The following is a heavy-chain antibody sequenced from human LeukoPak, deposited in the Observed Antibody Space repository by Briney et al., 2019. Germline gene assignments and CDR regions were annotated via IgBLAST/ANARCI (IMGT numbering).Heavy chain of an antibody. CDR2: INHSGST. Sequence: PSEPLSLTCAVYGGSFSGYYWSWIRQPPGKGLEWIGEINHSGSTNYNPSLKSRVTISVDTSKNQFSLKLSSVTAADTAVYYCARGARRIWFGESAYNWFDPWGQGTLVTVSS. D-gene: IGHD3-10*01. CDR1: GGSFSGYY. V-gene: IGHV4-34*01. CDR3: ARGARRIWFGESAYNWFDP. J-gene: IGHJ5*02.